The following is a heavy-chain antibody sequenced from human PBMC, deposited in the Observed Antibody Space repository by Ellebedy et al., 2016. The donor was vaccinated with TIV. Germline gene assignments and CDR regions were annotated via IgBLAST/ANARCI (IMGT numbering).Heavy chain of an antibody. CDR3: ARGPSGDSSGRRFDP. CDR1: GGSINSGDYY. CDR2: IYHTGST. J-gene: IGHJ5*02. V-gene: IGHV4-30-4*01. Sequence: MPSETLSLTCTVSGGSINSGDYYCSWIRQPPGKGLEWIGYIYHTGSTYYKPSPKSRLTISVDPSKNHFSLKLRSLTAADTAVYYCARGPSGDSSGRRFDPWGQGTLVTVSS. D-gene: IGHD3-22*01.